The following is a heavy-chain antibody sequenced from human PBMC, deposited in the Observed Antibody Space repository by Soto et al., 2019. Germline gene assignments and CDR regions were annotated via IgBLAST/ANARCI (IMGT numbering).Heavy chain of an antibody. V-gene: IGHV4-30-4*01. CDR1: GGSISSGDYY. D-gene: IGHD3-16*02. CDR2: IYYSGST. Sequence: QVQLQESGPGLVNPSQTLSLTCTVSGGSISSGDYYWSWIRQSPGKGLEWIGYIYYSGSTYYNPSLKSRITISVDTSKNQFSLSLSSMTAADTAVYYCARGTYYVWGSYRLFDYWGQGTLVTVSS. CDR3: ARGTYYVWGSYRLFDY. J-gene: IGHJ4*02.